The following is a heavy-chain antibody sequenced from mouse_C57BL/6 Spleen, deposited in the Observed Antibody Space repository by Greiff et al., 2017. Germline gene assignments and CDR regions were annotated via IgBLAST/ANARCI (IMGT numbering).Heavy chain of an antibody. CDR1: GFTFSSYG. CDR2: ISSGGSYT. J-gene: IGHJ3*01. D-gene: IGHD2-5*01. V-gene: IGHV5-6*01. Sequence: EVHLVESGGDLVKPGGSLKLSCAASGFTFSSYGMSWVRQTPDKRLEWVATISSGGSYTYYPDSVKGRFTISRDNAKNTLYLQMSSLKSEDTAMYYCATSGYSNSWFAYWGQGTLVTVSA. CDR3: ATSGYSNSWFAY.